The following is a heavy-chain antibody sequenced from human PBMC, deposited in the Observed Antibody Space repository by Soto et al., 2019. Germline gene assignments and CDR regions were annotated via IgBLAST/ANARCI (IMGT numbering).Heavy chain of an antibody. CDR1: GGSISSYY. J-gene: IGHJ4*02. CDR2: INHSGST. Sequence: SETLSLTCTVSGGSISSYYWSWIRQPPGKGLEWIGEINHSGSTNYNPSLKSRVTISVDTSKNQFSLKLSSVTAADTAVYYCARGPDYVWGSYRYTGVDYWGQGTLVTVSS. V-gene: IGHV4-34*01. D-gene: IGHD3-16*02. CDR3: ARGPDYVWGSYRYTGVDY.